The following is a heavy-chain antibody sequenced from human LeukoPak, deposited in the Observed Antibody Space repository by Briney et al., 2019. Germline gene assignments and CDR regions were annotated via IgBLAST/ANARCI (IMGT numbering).Heavy chain of an antibody. J-gene: IGHJ3*02. V-gene: IGHV3-30-3*01. Sequence: GGSLRLSCAASGLTFSSYAMHWVRQAPGKGLEWVAVISYDGSNKYYADSVKGRFTISRDNSKNTLYLQMNSLRAEDTAVYYCARARSPRSGPMGAFDIWGQGTMVTVSS. CDR2: ISYDGSNK. D-gene: IGHD3-3*01. CDR3: ARARSPRSGPMGAFDI. CDR1: GLTFSSYA.